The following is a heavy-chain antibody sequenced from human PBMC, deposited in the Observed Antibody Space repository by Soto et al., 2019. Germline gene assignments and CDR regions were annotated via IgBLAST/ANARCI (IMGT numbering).Heavy chain of an antibody. CDR2: ISSSSDYI. V-gene: IGHV3-21*01. J-gene: IGHJ4*02. D-gene: IGHD1-26*01. CDR3: ARDAVAATGSMGY. Sequence: EVQLVESGGGLVKPGGSLRLSCAASGFTFSTYSMNWVRQAPGKGLEWVSSISSSSDYIYYADSVKGRFTISRDNAKNSLYLQMNSLRAEATAVYYCARDAVAATGSMGYWGQGTLVTVSS. CDR1: GFTFSTYS.